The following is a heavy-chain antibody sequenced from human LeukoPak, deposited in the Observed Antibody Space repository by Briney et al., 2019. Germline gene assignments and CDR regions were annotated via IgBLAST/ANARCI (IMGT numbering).Heavy chain of an antibody. Sequence: SETLSLTCTVSGGSMNSYYWSWIRQPPGKGLEYIGYIYYSGSTNYNPSLKSRVTISVDTSKNQFSLRLSSVTAADTAVYYCARLLGPLDYVWGSSRSKWGQGTLVTVSS. CDR3: ARLLGPLDYVWGSSRSK. V-gene: IGHV4-59*08. D-gene: IGHD3-16*02. CDR2: IYYSGST. CDR1: GGSMNSYY. J-gene: IGHJ4*02.